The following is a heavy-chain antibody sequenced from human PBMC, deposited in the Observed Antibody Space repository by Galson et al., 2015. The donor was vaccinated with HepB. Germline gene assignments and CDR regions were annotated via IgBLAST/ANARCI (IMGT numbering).Heavy chain of an antibody. CDR3: ARDRLLWFGETNFDY. CDR1: GFTFSSYG. Sequence: SLRLSCAASGFTFSSYGMHWVRQAPGKGLEWAAVIWYDGSNKYYADSVKGRFTISRDNSKNTLYLQMNSLRAEDTAVYYCARDRLLWFGETNFDYWGQGTLVTVSS. D-gene: IGHD3-10*01. J-gene: IGHJ4*02. V-gene: IGHV3-33*01. CDR2: IWYDGSNK.